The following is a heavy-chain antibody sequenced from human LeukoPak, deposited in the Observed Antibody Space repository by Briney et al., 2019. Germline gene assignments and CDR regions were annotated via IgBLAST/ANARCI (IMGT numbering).Heavy chain of an antibody. V-gene: IGHV3-21*01. CDR2: ISGSSYYI. Sequence: GGSLRLSCASYGFTFSSYSMNWVRQAPGEGLEWVSSISGSSYYIYYTDTVQGRFTISTDNATNSLYMQMNSLRAEDTAVYYCARAPPVSVGHCSSVSCHADYWGQGTLVTVSS. D-gene: IGHD2-2*01. J-gene: IGHJ4*02. CDR3: ARAPPVSVGHCSSVSCHADY. CDR1: GFTFSSYS.